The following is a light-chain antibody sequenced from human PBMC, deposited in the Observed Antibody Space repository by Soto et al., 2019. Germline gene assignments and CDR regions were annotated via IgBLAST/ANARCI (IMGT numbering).Light chain of an antibody. V-gene: IGKV3-11*01. CDR3: QQRSNWPLT. Sequence: EIVLAPSPATLSLSPGERATLSCRASQSVSRYLAWYQQKPGQAPRLLIYDASNRATGIPARFSGSGSGTDFTLTISSLEPGDFAVYYCQQRSNWPLTFGGGTKVDIK. CDR1: QSVSRY. CDR2: DAS. J-gene: IGKJ4*01.